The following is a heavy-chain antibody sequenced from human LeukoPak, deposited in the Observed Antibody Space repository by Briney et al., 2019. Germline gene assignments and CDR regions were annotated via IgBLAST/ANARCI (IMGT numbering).Heavy chain of an antibody. CDR3: ARGIFGGTSARDYFDY. CDR2: IYYSGNT. D-gene: IGHD3-3*01. Sequence: SETLSLTCTVSGGSISSYYWSWIRQPPGKGLEWIGYIYYSGNTNYNPSLKSRVTISVDTSKNQFSLKLSSVTAADTAVYYCARGIFGGTSARDYFDYWGQGTLVTVSS. J-gene: IGHJ4*02. CDR1: GGSISSYY. V-gene: IGHV4-59*01.